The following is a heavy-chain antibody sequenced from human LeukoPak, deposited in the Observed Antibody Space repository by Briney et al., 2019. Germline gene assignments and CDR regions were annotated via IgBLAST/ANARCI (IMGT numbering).Heavy chain of an antibody. CDR1: GFTFSSYG. V-gene: IGHV3-NL1*01. CDR3: ARDVYCSSTSCYTAWFDP. J-gene: IGHJ5*02. D-gene: IGHD2-2*02. Sequence: GGSLRLSCAASGFTFSSYGMHWVRQSPGRGLEWLSSSYSAGATYYADSVKGRFTISRDNSKNTLYPQMNSLRAEDTAVYYCARDVYCSSTSCYTAWFDPWGQGTLDTVSS. CDR2: SYSAGAT.